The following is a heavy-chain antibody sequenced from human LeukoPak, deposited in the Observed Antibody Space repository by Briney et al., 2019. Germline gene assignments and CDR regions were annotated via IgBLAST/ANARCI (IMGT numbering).Heavy chain of an antibody. J-gene: IGHJ3*02. CDR3: ASETWYRGAFDI. D-gene: IGHD1-26*01. Sequence: SETLSLTCTVSGGSISSYYWSWIRQPPGKGLEWIGYIYYSGSTNYNPSLKSRVTISVYTSKNQFSLKLSSVTAADTAVYYCASETWYRGAFDIWGQGTMVTVSS. CDR2: IYYSGST. V-gene: IGHV4-59*01. CDR1: GGSISSYY.